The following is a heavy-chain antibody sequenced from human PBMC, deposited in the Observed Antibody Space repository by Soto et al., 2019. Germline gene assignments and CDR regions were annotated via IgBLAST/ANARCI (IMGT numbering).Heavy chain of an antibody. Sequence: ASVKVSCKASGYTFTSYGISWVRQAPGQGLEWMGWISAYNGNTNYAQKLQGRVTMTTDTSTSTAYMELRSLRSDDTAVYYCARDGPDMAGYYYYGMDVWGQGTTVPVSS. CDR1: GYTFTSYG. J-gene: IGHJ6*02. V-gene: IGHV1-18*04. CDR3: ARDGPDMAGYYYYGMDV. CDR2: ISAYNGNT. D-gene: IGHD6-19*01.